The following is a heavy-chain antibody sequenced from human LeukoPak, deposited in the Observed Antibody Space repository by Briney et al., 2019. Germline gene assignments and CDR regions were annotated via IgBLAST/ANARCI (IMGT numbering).Heavy chain of an antibody. V-gene: IGHV4-39*01. CDR2: IYSSGST. CDR3: ARLGSNYAVAEYNWFDP. Sequence: SETLSLTCTVSGGSISSSRYYWGWVRQPPGKGLEWIGNIYSSGSTYYNPSLKSRVAISIDTSKNQFSLKLSSVTAADTAVYYCARLGSNYAVAEYNWFDPWGQGTLVTVSS. CDR1: GGSISSSRYY. J-gene: IGHJ5*02. D-gene: IGHD4-11*01.